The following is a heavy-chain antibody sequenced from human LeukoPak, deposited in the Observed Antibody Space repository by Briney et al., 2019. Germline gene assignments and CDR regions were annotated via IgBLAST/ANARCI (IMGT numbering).Heavy chain of an antibody. J-gene: IGHJ4*02. CDR2: IWFDGSNK. CDR3: ASEITMVRGVIGY. V-gene: IGHV3-33*01. Sequence: GGSLRLSCAASGFTFSSYGMHWVRQAPGKGLEWVADIWFDGSNKYYADSVKGRFTISRDNSKNTLYLQINSLRAEDTAVYYCASEITMVRGVIGYWGQGTLVTVSS. CDR1: GFTFSSYG. D-gene: IGHD3-10*01.